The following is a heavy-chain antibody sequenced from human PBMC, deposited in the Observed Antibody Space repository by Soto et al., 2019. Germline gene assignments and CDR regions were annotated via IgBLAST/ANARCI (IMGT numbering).Heavy chain of an antibody. CDR2: IKSSTDGGTA. V-gene: IGHV3-15*07. D-gene: IGHD1-26*01. Sequence: AGGALRLSSAASCFTVTNARMNWVPPAPRKGLEWVGRIKSSTDGGTADSAAPVKGRFTISRDDSQNTLYLQMNSLKTEDTAVYYCTSSGDLMGVTSFVYWGQGTLVTVSS. CDR3: TSSGDLMGVTSFVY. CDR1: CFTVTNAR. J-gene: IGHJ4*02.